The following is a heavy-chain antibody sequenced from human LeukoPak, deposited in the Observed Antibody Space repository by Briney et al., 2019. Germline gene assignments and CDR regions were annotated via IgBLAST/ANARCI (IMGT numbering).Heavy chain of an antibody. Sequence: PSETLSLTCTVSGGSISSSSYYWGWIRQPPGKGLEWIGSIYYSGSTYYNPSLKSRVTISVDTSKNLFSLKLSSATAADTAVYYCARALLCGGDCYPPYYFDYWGQGTLVTVSS. V-gene: IGHV4-39*01. J-gene: IGHJ4*02. CDR3: ARALLCGGDCYPPYYFDY. D-gene: IGHD2-21*02. CDR1: GGSISSSSYY. CDR2: IYYSGST.